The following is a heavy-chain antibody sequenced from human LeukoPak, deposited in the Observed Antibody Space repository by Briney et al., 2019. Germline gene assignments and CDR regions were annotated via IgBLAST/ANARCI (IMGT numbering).Heavy chain of an antibody. J-gene: IGHJ4*02. Sequence: SETLSLTCTVSGGSISGYYWSWLRQPPGKGLDWIGSIYYSGNTNYNSSLKSRVTILVDTSKNQFSLNLRSVTAADTAVYYCARTRGPYYFDYWGQGTLVTVSS. V-gene: IGHV4-59*08. CDR1: GGSISGYY. CDR3: ARTRGPYYFDY. CDR2: IYYSGNT.